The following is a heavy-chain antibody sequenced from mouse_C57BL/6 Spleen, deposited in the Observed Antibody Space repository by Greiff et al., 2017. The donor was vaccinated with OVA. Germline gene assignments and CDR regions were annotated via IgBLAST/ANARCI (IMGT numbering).Heavy chain of an antibody. J-gene: IGHJ1*03. V-gene: IGHV5-9-1*02. CDR3: TRDEGTGFWYFDV. Sequence: EVKLVESGEGLVKPGGSLKLSCAASGFTFSSYAMSWVRQTPEKRLEWVAYISSGGDYIYYADTVKGRFTISRDNARNTLYLQMSSLKSEDTAMYYCTRDEGTGFWYFDVWGTGTTVTVSS. CDR1: GFTFSSYA. D-gene: IGHD4-1*01. CDR2: ISSGGDYI.